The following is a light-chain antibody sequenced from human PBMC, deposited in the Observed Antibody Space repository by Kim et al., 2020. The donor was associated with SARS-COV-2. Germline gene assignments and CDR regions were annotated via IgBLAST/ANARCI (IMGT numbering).Light chain of an antibody. Sequence: ASVGDRCTITCRASQDIRNDLGWYKQKPGKAPNRLIYAASSLQTGVPSRFSGSGSGTDFTLTISSLQPEDFATYYCLQDYIYPWTFGQGTKVDIK. CDR3: LQDYIYPWT. J-gene: IGKJ1*01. CDR2: AAS. CDR1: QDIRND. V-gene: IGKV1-6*01.